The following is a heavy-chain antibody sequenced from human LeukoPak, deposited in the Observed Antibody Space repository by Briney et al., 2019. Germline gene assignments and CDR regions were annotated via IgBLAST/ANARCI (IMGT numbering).Heavy chain of an antibody. CDR3: ARELGRVGAFDI. D-gene: IGHD1-26*01. CDR1: GFTFSSYG. CDR2: IWYDGSNK. J-gene: IGHJ3*02. V-gene: IGHV3-33*01. Sequence: PGGSLRPSCAASGFTFSSYGMHWVRQAPGKELEWVAVIWYDGSNKYYADSVKGRFIISRDNSKNTLYLQMNSLRAEDTAVYYCARELGRVGAFDIWGQGTMVTVSS.